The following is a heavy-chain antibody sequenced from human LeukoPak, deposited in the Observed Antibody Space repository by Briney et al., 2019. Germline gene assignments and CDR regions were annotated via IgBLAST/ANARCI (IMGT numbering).Heavy chain of an antibody. D-gene: IGHD5-24*01. V-gene: IGHV4-30-4*01. CDR3: ARVDMATIFDS. Sequence: SETLSLTCTVAGGSITADDLYWSWVREPPGEGLAWIGYISYSGSTYYNASLKSRASISLDTSNSRFSLKLTSLTAADTAIYFCARVDMATIFDSWGQGTLVTVSS. J-gene: IGHJ4*02. CDR2: ISYSGST. CDR1: GGSITADDLY.